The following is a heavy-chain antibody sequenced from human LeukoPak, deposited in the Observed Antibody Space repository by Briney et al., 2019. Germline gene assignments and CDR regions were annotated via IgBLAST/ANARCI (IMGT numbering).Heavy chain of an antibody. Sequence: TSVKVSCKASGYTFTSYAMHWVRQAPGQRLEWMGWINAGNGNTKYSRKFQGRVTITRDTSASTAYMELSSLRSEDTAVYYCAILTTSGYWGQGTLVTVSS. CDR2: INAGNGNT. J-gene: IGHJ4*02. CDR1: GYTFTSYA. D-gene: IGHD4-11*01. CDR3: AILTTSGY. V-gene: IGHV1-3*01.